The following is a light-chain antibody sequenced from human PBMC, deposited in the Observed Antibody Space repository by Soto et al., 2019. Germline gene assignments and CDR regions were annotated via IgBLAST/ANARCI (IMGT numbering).Light chain of an antibody. CDR1: SSNIGSHT. J-gene: IGLJ1*01. CDR3: AAWDDSLNGYV. Sequence: QSVLTQPPSTSGTPGQRVTISCSGSSSNIGSHTVNWYQQLPGTAPKLLIYSNNQRPSGVPDRFSGSKSGTSASLAISGLQFEDEADFYCAAWDDSLNGYVFGTGSKLTGL. V-gene: IGLV1-44*01. CDR2: SNN.